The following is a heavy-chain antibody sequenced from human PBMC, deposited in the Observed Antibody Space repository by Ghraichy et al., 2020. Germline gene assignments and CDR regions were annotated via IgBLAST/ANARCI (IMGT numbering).Heavy chain of an antibody. CDR1: GYIFSTDW. CDR2: INSDGIST. D-gene: IGHD6-6*01. J-gene: IGHJ4*02. Sequence: GSLRLSCAASGYIFSTDWMHWVRQAPQKGLVWVSRINSDGISTNYADSVKGRFTISRDNAKNTLYLQMNSLRAEDTGVYYCARGGFYSTSPLDYWGQGTLVTVSS. V-gene: IGHV3-74*01. CDR3: ARGGFYSTSPLDY.